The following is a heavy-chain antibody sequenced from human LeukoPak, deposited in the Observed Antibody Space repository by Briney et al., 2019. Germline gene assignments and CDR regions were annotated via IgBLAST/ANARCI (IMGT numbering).Heavy chain of an antibody. CDR2: TYYRSKWYN. J-gene: IGHJ4*02. V-gene: IGHV6-1*01. D-gene: IGHD1-26*01. CDR3: ARGITGRNDY. CDR1: GDSVSSNSAA. Sequence: SQTLSLTCAISGDSVSSNSAAWDWVRQSPARGLEWLRRTYYRSKWYNEYADSVKSRITINPDTSKTQFSLHLNSVTPEDTAVYYCARGITGRNDYWGQGTLVTVSS.